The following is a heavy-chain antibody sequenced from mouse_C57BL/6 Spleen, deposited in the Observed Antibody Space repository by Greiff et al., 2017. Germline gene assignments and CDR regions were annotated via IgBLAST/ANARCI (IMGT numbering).Heavy chain of an antibody. D-gene: IGHD2-3*01. CDR1: GYTFTDYY. CDR3: ARENYDGYYDAMDY. Sequence: VQLQQSGPELVKPGASVKISCKASGYTFTDYYMNWVKQSHGKSLEWIGDINPNNGGTSYNQKFKGKATLTVDKSSSTAYMELRSLTSEDSAVYYCARENYDGYYDAMDYWGQGTSVAVSS. V-gene: IGHV1-26*01. CDR2: INPNNGGT. J-gene: IGHJ4*01.